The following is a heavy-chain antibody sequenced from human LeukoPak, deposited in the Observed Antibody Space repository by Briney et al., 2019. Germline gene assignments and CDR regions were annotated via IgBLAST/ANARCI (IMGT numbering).Heavy chain of an antibody. CDR2: ISSSSSYI. CDR1: GFTFSSYS. J-gene: IGHJ4*02. Sequence: GGSLRLSCAASGFTFSSYSMNWVRQAPGKGLEWVSSISSSSSYIYYADSVKGRFTISRDNAKNSLYLHMNSLRAEDTAVYYCARDSYLRELVAFDYWGQGTLVTVSS. V-gene: IGHV3-21*01. D-gene: IGHD2-8*02. CDR3: ARDSYLRELVAFDY.